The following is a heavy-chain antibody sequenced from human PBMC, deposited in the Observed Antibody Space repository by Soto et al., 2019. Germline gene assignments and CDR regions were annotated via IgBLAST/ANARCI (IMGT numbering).Heavy chain of an antibody. CDR1: GYTFTRYG. CDR3: AMVDVYVTPSPQDV. J-gene: IGHJ6*02. CDR2: INTYNGNT. V-gene: IGHV1-18*01. Sequence: QVQLVQSGAEVKNPGASVKVSCKASGYTFTRYGIGWARQAPGQGLEWMGWINTYNGNTTYAQNVQGRVTLTTDTSTSTAYMELRSLRSNDTAIYYCAMVDVYVTPSPQDVWGQGPTVIVSS. D-gene: IGHD3-16*01.